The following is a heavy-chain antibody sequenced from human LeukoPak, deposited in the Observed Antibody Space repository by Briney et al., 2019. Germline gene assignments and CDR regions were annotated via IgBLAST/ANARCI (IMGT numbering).Heavy chain of an antibody. CDR3: AKLQLYYDILTGPLVDY. CDR2: IRYDRSDK. Sequence: GGSLTLSCAASGFTFSSYGMHWVRQAPGKGLEWVAFIRYDRSDKYYTDSVKGRFTISRDNSKNTLYLQMNSLRAEDTAIYYCAKLQLYYDILTGPLVDYWGQGTLVTVSS. J-gene: IGHJ4*02. CDR1: GFTFSSYG. D-gene: IGHD3-9*01. V-gene: IGHV3-30*02.